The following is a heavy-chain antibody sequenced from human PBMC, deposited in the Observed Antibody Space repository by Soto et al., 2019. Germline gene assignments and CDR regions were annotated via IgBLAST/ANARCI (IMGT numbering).Heavy chain of an antibody. Sequence: EVQLVESGGGLVKPGGSLRLSCAASGFTFSSYSMNWVRQAPGKGLEWVSSISSSSSYIYYADSVKGRFTISRDNAKNSLYLQMNSLRAEDTAVYYCARDRCYCSGGSCPYYFDYWGQGTLVTVSS. D-gene: IGHD2-15*01. CDR3: ARDRCYCSGGSCPYYFDY. J-gene: IGHJ4*02. V-gene: IGHV3-21*01. CDR2: ISSSSSYI. CDR1: GFTFSSYS.